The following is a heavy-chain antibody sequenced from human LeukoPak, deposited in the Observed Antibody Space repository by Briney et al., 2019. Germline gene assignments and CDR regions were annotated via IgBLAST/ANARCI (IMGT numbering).Heavy chain of an antibody. CDR1: GFTFSSYA. CDR2: ISYDGSNK. Sequence: GRSLRLSCVASGFTFSSYAMHWVRQAPGKGLEWVAVISYDGSNKYYADSVKGRFTISRDNSKNTLYLQMNSLRAEDTAVYYCARDEVGAFDYWGQGTLVTVSS. CDR3: ARDEVGAFDY. J-gene: IGHJ4*02. V-gene: IGHV3-30-3*01. D-gene: IGHD1-26*01.